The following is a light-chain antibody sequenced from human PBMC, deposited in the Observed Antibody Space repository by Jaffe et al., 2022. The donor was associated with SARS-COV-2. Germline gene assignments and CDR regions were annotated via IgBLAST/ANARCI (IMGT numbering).Light chain of an antibody. CDR1: SSNIGAGYD. V-gene: IGLV1-40*01. Sequence: QSVLTQPPSVSGAPGQRVTISCTGSSSNIGAGYDVHWYQQLPGAAPKLLIYANTNRPSGVPDRFSGSKSGTSASLAITGLQAEDEADYYCQSYDSSLSGLFGTGTKVTVL. J-gene: IGLJ1*01. CDR2: ANT. CDR3: QSYDSSLSGL.